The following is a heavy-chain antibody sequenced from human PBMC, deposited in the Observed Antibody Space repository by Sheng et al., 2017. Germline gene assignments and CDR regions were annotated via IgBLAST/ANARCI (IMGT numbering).Heavy chain of an antibody. CDR3: AREPDIVVVPAANALDY. J-gene: IGHJ4*02. Sequence: EVQLVESGGGLVKPGGSLRLSCAASGFTFSSYSMNWVRQAPGKGLEWVSSISSSSSYIYYADSVKGRFTISRDNAKNSLYLQMNSLRAEDTAVYYCAREPDIVVVPAANALDYWGQGTLVTVSS. CDR1: GFTFSSYS. D-gene: IGHD2-2*01. CDR2: ISSSSSYI. V-gene: IGHV3-21*01.